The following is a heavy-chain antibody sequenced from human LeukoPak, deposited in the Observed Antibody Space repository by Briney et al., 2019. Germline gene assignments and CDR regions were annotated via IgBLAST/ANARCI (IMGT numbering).Heavy chain of an antibody. V-gene: IGHV4-31*03. J-gene: IGHJ4*02. CDR2: IYYSGST. CDR3: ARVKVYDSSGYYYVDY. CDR1: GGSISSGGYY. Sequence: SETLSLTCTVSGGSISSGGYYWSWIRQHPGKGLEWIGYIYYSGSTYYNPSLKSRVTISVDTSKNQFSLKLSSVTAANTAVYYCARVKVYDSSGYYYVDYWGQGTLVTVSS. D-gene: IGHD3-22*01.